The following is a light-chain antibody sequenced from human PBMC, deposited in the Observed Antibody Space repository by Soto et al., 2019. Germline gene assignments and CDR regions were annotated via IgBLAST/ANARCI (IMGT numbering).Light chain of an antibody. CDR1: SSNIGGNS. Sequence: QSVLTQPPSVSAAPGQKVTISCSGSSSNIGGNSVSWYQQLPGTAPKLLIYDDNKRPSGIPDRFSGSKSGTSATLGITGLQTGDEADYYCGSWDSSLSAYVFGTGTTVTVL. J-gene: IGLJ1*01. CDR2: DDN. CDR3: GSWDSSLSAYV. V-gene: IGLV1-51*01.